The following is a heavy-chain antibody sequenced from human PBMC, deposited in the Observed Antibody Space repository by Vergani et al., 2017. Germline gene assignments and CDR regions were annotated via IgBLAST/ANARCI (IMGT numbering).Heavy chain of an antibody. J-gene: IGHJ6*03. CDR2: ISYDGSNK. CDR3: AKEPGCSSGWEIYYYYYMDV. Sequence: VQLVESGGDFVQPGGSLRLSCAASGFTFSSYGMHWVRQAPGKGLEWVAFISYDGSNKYYADSVKGRFTISRDNSKNTLYLQMNSLRAEDTAVYYCAKEPGCSSGWEIYYYYYMDVWGKGTTVTVSS. D-gene: IGHD6-19*01. V-gene: IGHV3-30*18. CDR1: GFTFSSYG.